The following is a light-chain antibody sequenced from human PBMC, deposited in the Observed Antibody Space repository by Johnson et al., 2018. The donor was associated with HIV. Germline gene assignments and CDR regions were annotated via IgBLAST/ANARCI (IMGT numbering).Light chain of an antibody. CDR3: GTWDNNLSAGGV. J-gene: IGLJ1*01. CDR1: SSNIGNNY. CDR2: ENN. Sequence: QSVLTQSPSVSAAPGQKVTISCSGSSSNIGNNYISWYQQFPGTAPKLLIYENNKRPSGIPDRFSGSKSGTSATLDITGLQTGDEADYYCGTWDNNLSAGGVFGTATKVTVL. V-gene: IGLV1-51*02.